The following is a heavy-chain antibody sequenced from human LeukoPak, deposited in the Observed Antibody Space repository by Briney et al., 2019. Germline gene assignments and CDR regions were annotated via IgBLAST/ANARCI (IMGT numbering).Heavy chain of an antibody. CDR3: ARHTYYYGSGSYYFDY. V-gene: IGHV4-39*07. J-gene: IGHJ4*02. CDR1: IGPISSSSYY. Sequence: SETLSLTCTVSIGPISSSSYYWGWIRQPPGKGLEWIGSIYYTGNTHYSPSLKSRVTMSVDTSKNQLSLKLSSVTAADTAVYYCARHTYYYGSGSYYFDYWGQGTLVTGSS. CDR2: IYYTGNT. D-gene: IGHD3-10*01.